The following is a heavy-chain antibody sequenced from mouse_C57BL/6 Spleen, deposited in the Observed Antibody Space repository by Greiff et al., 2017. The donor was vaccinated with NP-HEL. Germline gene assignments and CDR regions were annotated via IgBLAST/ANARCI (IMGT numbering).Heavy chain of an antibody. D-gene: IGHD2-2*01. V-gene: IGHV1-54*01. J-gene: IGHJ4*01. CDR3: ARWESFYYGYPYAMDY. Sequence: QVQLQHSGAELVRPGTSVKVSCKASGYAFTNYLIEWVKQRPGQGLEWIGVINPGSGGTNYNEKFKGKATLTADKSSSTAYMQLSSLTSEDSAVYFCARWESFYYGYPYAMDYWGQGTSVTVSS. CDR2: INPGSGGT. CDR1: GYAFTNYL.